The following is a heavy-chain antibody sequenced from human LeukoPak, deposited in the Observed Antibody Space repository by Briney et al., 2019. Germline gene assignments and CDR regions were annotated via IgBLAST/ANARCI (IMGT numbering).Heavy chain of an antibody. CDR2: ISSSGSTI. Sequence: GGSLRLSCAASGFTFSDYYMSWIRQAPGKGLEWVSYISSSGSTIYYADSVKGRFTISRDNAKNSLYLQMNSLRAEDTAVYYCARDRAKGVGATMRTGGLADYWGQGTLVTVSS. D-gene: IGHD1-26*01. J-gene: IGHJ4*02. CDR1: GFTFSDYY. CDR3: ARDRAKGVGATMRTGGLADY. V-gene: IGHV3-11*01.